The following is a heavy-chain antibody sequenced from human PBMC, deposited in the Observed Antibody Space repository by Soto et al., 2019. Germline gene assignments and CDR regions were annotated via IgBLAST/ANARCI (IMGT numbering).Heavy chain of an antibody. Sequence: GGSLRLSCAASGFTFSRYGMNWLRQAPGKGLEWVASISSSTSYEYYADSVKGRFSTSRDNAKNILYLEMYGLRTEDTAVYYCARDPSEGRVGNWFESWGQGTLVTVSS. J-gene: IGHJ5*01. D-gene: IGHD2-2*01. CDR3: ARDPSEGRVGNWFES. CDR2: ISSSTSYE. V-gene: IGHV3-21*06. CDR1: GFTFSRYG.